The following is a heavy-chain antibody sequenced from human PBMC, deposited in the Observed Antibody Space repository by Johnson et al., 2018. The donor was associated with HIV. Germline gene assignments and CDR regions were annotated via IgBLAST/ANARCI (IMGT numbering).Heavy chain of an antibody. CDR1: GFTFDDYG. CDR3: ARWGDYYDSSGYNAFDI. Sequence: EVQLVESGGVVVQPGGSLRLSCAASGFTFDDYGMNWVRQAPGKGLEWVSGIHWNGGRTGYADSVKGRFTISRDNAKKSLYLQMNSLRAEDTALYYCARWGDYYDSSGYNAFDIWGQGTMVIVSS. V-gene: IGHV3-20*04. D-gene: IGHD3-22*01. J-gene: IGHJ3*02. CDR2: IHWNGGRT.